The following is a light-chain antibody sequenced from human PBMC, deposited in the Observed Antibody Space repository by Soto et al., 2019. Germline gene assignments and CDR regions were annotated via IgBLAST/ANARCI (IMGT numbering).Light chain of an antibody. CDR3: SSYTSGSLRV. Sequence: QSVLSQPPSVSGSPGQSITISCTGTSSDVGGYNYVSWYQHHPGKAPKLLIYEVSYRPSGVSDRFSGSKSANTASLNISGLQAEDEADSYCSSYTSGSLRVFGTGTKVTVL. CDR1: SSDVGGYNY. J-gene: IGLJ1*01. CDR2: EVS. V-gene: IGLV2-14*01.